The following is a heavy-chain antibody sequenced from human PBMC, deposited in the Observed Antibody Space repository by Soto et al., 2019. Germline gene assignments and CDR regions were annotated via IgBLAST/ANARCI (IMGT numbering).Heavy chain of an antibody. D-gene: IGHD1-26*01. Sequence: ASVKVSCKASGGTFSSYAISWVRQAPGQGLEWMGGIIPIFGTANYAQKFQGRVTITADESTSTAYMELSSLRSEDTAVYYCARSSELPLRNLDYWGLGTLVTVSS. CDR2: IIPIFGTA. CDR3: ARSSELPLRNLDY. V-gene: IGHV1-69*13. CDR1: GGTFSSYA. J-gene: IGHJ4*02.